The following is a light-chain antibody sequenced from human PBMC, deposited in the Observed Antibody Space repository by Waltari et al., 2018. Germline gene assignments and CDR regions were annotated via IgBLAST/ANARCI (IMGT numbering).Light chain of an antibody. CDR1: SSDVGTYDY. V-gene: IGLV2-14*03. J-gene: IGLJ1*01. Sequence: SALPQPPPVSGSPGQSITISCTGTSSDVGTYDYVSWYQQHPGKAPKLMSYDVTKRPSGIANRFSGSKSGNTASLTISGLQAEDEADYYCSSYTTSSTVYVFGTGTKVTVL. CDR2: DVT. CDR3: SSYTTSSTVYV.